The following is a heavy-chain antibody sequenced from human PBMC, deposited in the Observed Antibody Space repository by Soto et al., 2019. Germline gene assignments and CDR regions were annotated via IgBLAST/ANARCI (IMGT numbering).Heavy chain of an antibody. D-gene: IGHD3-3*01. Sequence: GGSPRLSCAASGFTFSRYWMHWVRQAPGKGLVWVSRINSDGSSTSYADSVKGRFTISRDNAKNTLYLQMNSLRAEDTAVYYCARDTYDFWSGPMKGMDVWGQGTTVTVSS. CDR1: GFTFSRYW. J-gene: IGHJ6*02. CDR2: INSDGSST. V-gene: IGHV3-74*01. CDR3: ARDTYDFWSGPMKGMDV.